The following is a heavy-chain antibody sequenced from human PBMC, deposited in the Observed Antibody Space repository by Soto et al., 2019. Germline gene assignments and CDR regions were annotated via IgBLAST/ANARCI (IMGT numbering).Heavy chain of an antibody. Sequence: QAGGSLRLSCAASGFTVSSNYMSWVRQAPGKGLEWVSVIYSGGSTYYADSVKGRFTISRDNSKNTLYLQMNSLRAEDTAVYYCARDKRHYYDSTRYGMDVWGQGTTVTV. V-gene: IGHV3-53*01. CDR2: IYSGGST. D-gene: IGHD3-22*01. CDR1: GFTVSSNY. CDR3: ARDKRHYYDSTRYGMDV. J-gene: IGHJ6*02.